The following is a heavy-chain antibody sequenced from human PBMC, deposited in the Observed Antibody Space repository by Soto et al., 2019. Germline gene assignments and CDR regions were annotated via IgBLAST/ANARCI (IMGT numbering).Heavy chain of an antibody. Sequence: HLLESGGGLVQPGGSLRLSCAASGFTFSSYAIIWVRQAPGKGLEWVSSISGNSGSTYYADSVKGRFTISRDNSKNTLYLQMNSLGVEDTAVYYCAKDIVVVPAAKDAFDIWGPGTMVTVSS. V-gene: IGHV3-23*01. CDR1: GFTFSSYA. J-gene: IGHJ3*02. CDR2: ISGNSGST. D-gene: IGHD2-2*01. CDR3: AKDIVVVPAAKDAFDI.